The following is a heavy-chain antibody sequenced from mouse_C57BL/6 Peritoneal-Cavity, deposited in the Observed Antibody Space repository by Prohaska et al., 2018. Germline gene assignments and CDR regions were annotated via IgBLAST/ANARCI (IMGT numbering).Heavy chain of an antibody. J-gene: IGHJ2*01. CDR2: IDPSDSYT. Sequence: QVQLQQPGAELVRPGTSVKLSCKASGYTFTSYWMHWVKQRPGQGLEWIGVIDPSDSYTNYNQKFKGKATVTVDTSSSTAYMQLSSLTSEDSAFYYCARGSTVDYWGQGTTLTVSS. CDR1: GYTFTSYW. CDR3: ARGSTVDY. V-gene: IGHV1-59*01. D-gene: IGHD1-1*01.